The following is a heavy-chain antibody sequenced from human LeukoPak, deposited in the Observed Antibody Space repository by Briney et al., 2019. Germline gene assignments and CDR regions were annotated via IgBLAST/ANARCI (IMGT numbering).Heavy chain of an antibody. CDR2: IYYSGST. J-gene: IGHJ5*02. CDR3: ARDYDVLTAYPPTQLFDP. V-gene: IGHV4-59*01. D-gene: IGHD3-9*01. CDR1: GGSISSYY. Sequence: SETLSLTCTVSGGSISSYYWSWIRQPPGKGLEWIGYIYYSGSTNYNPSLKSRVTISVDTSKNQFSLKLSSVTAADTAVYYCARDYDVLTAYPPTQLFDPWGLGTLVTVSS.